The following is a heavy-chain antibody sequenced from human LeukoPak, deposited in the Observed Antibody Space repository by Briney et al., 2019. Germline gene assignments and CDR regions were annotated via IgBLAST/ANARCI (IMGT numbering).Heavy chain of an antibody. V-gene: IGHV1-2*02. CDR1: GYTFTGYY. D-gene: IGHD3-22*01. J-gene: IGHJ4*02. CDR3: ARGQSYDSSGYYPLLP. Sequence: ASVKVTCKASGYTFTGYYMHWVRQAPGQGLEWMGWINPNSGGTNYAQKFQGRVTMTRDTSISTAYMELSRLRSDDTAVYYCARGQSYDSSGYYPLLPWGQGTLVTVSS. CDR2: INPNSGGT.